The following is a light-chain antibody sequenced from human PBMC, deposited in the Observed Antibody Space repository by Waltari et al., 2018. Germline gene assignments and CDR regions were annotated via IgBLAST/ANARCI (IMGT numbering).Light chain of an antibody. CDR1: QSINTW. Sequence: DIQMTQSPSTLSASVGDRVTIPCRASQSINTWLAWYQQKPGKVPKVLIYDASSLQSGVPSRFSGSGSGTGFTLTISSLQPDDFGTYFCQQYHTYPLTFGGGTKVEIK. V-gene: IGKV1-5*01. CDR2: DAS. CDR3: QQYHTYPLT. J-gene: IGKJ4*01.